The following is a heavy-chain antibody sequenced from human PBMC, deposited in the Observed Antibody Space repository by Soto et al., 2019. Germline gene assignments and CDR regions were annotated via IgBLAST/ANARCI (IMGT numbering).Heavy chain of an antibody. CDR2: MGPDGSST. J-gene: IGHJ3*01. CDR3: PVHGDYDAFNF. V-gene: IGHV3-74*01. Sequence: EVQVVESGGGLVQPGGSLRLSCAASGISFSRYWTHWVRQAPGKGLEWVSRMGPDGSSTSYADSVKGRFSISRDDAKNTLSLQVNSLRADDTAVYYCPVHGDYDAFNFWGQGTVVTVSS. CDR1: GISFSRYW. D-gene: IGHD4-17*01.